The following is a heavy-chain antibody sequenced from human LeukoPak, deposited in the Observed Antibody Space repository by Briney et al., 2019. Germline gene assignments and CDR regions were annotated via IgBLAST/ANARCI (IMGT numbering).Heavy chain of an antibody. CDR3: ARDLDGYSYGPPLGMDV. V-gene: IGHV3-33*01. CDR1: GFTFSSYG. D-gene: IGHD5-18*01. Sequence: PGGSLRLSCAASGFTFSSYGMHWVRQAPGKGLEWVAVIWYDGSNKYYADSVKGRFTIPRDNSKNTLYLQMNSLRAEDTAVYYCARDLDGYSYGPPLGMDVWGKGTTVTVSS. J-gene: IGHJ6*04. CDR2: IWYDGSNK.